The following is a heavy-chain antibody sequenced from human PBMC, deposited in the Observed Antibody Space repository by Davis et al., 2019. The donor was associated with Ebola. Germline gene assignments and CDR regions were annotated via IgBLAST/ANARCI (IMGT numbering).Heavy chain of an antibody. J-gene: IGHJ4*02. CDR2: IYYSGST. D-gene: IGHD6-19*01. Sequence: PETLSPTCPVSGGSVSSGSHYWSWIRQPPEKGLEWVGYIYYSGSTNCNPSLKSRVTISVDTSKNQFSLKLSSVTAADTAVYYCAREIRSSGYFDYWGQGTLVTVSS. V-gene: IGHV4-61*01. CDR1: GGSVSSGSHY. CDR3: AREIRSSGYFDY.